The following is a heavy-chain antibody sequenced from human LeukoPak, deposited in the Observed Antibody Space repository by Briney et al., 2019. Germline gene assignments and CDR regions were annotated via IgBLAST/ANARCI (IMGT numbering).Heavy chain of an antibody. CDR3: AKVQGDGYNYDYFDY. CDR1: GFTFSSYA. D-gene: IGHD5-24*01. J-gene: IGHJ4*02. V-gene: IGHV3-30-3*01. CDR2: ISYDGSNK. Sequence: PGGSLRLSCAASGFTFSSYAMHWVRQAPGKGLEWVAVISYDGSNKYYADSVKGRFTISRDNSKNTLYLQMNSLRAEDTAVYYCAKVQGDGYNYDYFDYWGQGTLVTVSS.